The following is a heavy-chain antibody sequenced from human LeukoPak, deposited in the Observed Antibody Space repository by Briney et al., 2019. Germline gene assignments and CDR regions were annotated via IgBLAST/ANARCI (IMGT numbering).Heavy chain of an antibody. CDR1: GGSISSYY. CDR3: ARRSSGYYTKPILYYFDY. Sequence: SETLSLTCTVSGGSISSYYWSWIRQPAGKGLEWIGRIYTSGSTNYNPSLKSRVTMSVDTSKNQFSLKLSSVTAADTAVYYCARRSSGYYTKPILYYFDYWGQGTLVTVSS. J-gene: IGHJ4*02. V-gene: IGHV4-4*07. CDR2: IYTSGST. D-gene: IGHD3-22*01.